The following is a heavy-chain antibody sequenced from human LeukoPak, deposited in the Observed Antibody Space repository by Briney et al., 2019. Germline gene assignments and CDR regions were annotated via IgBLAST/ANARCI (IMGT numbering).Heavy chain of an antibody. D-gene: IGHD1-1*01. CDR3: ARLTRRSGNYFDS. J-gene: IGHJ4*02. Sequence: SETLSLTCTVSGGSISFYYWSWIRQPPGKGLEWIGYIYYSGSTNYNSSLKSRVTISVDTSKNQFSLKLSSVTAADTAVYYCARLTRRSGNYFDSWGQGTLVTVSS. CDR1: GGSISFYY. V-gene: IGHV4-59*01. CDR2: IYYSGST.